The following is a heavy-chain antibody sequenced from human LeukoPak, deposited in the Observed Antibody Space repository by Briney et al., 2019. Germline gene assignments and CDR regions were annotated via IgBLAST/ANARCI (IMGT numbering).Heavy chain of an antibody. Sequence: SETLSLTCTVSGYSISNGYNWGWVRQPPGKGLECIGSISHTGSTYYNPSLESRVTISLDTSNNQFSLELSSVTAADTAVYYCARTYIYFSNYFDPWGQGSLVTVSS. CDR1: GYSISNGYN. J-gene: IGHJ5*02. CDR3: ARTYIYFSNYFDP. D-gene: IGHD2/OR15-2a*01. CDR2: ISHTGST. V-gene: IGHV4-38-2*02.